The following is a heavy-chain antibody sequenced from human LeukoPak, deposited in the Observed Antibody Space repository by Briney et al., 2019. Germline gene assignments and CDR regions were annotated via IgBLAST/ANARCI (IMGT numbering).Heavy chain of an antibody. J-gene: IGHJ4*02. CDR2: IKSKTDGGTI. CDR3: TTDAGIAVASDIDY. D-gene: IGHD6-19*01. CDR1: GLTFSSHW. Sequence: GGSLRLSCAASGLTFSSHWMHWVRQAPGKGLEWVGRIKSKTDGGTIDYAAPVKGRFSISRDDSRNTLYLQMNSLKTEDTAVYYCTTDAGIAVASDIDYWGQGTLVTVSS. V-gene: IGHV3-15*07.